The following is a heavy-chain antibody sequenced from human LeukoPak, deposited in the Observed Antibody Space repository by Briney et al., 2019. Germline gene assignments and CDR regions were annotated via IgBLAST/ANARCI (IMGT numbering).Heavy chain of an antibody. J-gene: IGHJ5*02. Sequence: TGGSLRLSCAASGFTFSNDWMHWVRQAPGKGLVWVSRINTDGSTTTYADSVKGRFTISRDNAKNTLYLQMNSLRVEDTAVYYCARSRGGSYHHWGQGTLVTVSS. D-gene: IGHD3-16*02. CDR3: ARSRGGSYHH. CDR1: GFTFSNDW. V-gene: IGHV3-74*01. CDR2: INTDGSTT.